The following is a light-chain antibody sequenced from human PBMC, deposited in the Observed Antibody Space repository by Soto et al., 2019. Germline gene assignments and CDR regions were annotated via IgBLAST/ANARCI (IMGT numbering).Light chain of an antibody. CDR1: QGISNY. V-gene: IGKV1-27*01. J-gene: IGKJ3*01. Sequence: DIQMTQSPSSLSASVGDRVTITCRASQGISNYLAWYQQKPGKVPKLLIYVASTLQSGVPSRFSGSGSGTEFTLTISSLQPEDVASDYCQDYNSAPFTFGPGTKVDIK. CDR3: QDYNSAPFT. CDR2: VAS.